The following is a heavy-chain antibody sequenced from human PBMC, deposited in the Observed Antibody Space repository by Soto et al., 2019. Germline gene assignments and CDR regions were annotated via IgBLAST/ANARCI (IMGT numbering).Heavy chain of an antibody. CDR3: AKDDGSSWYLDY. CDR1: GFSFRSYA. D-gene: IGHD6-13*01. CDR2: ISGSGVKT. Sequence: PGGSLRLSCIASGFSFRSYAMSWVRQAPGKGLEWISGISGSGVKTYYADSVKGRFTISRDNSKNTLYLQMNSLRAEDTAVHYCAKDDGSSWYLDYWGQGTLVTVS. J-gene: IGHJ4*02. V-gene: IGHV3-23*01.